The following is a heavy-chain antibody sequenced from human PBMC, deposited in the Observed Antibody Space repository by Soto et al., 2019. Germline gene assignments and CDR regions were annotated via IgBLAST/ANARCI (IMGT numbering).Heavy chain of an antibody. CDR1: GYTFTSYG. V-gene: IGHV1-18*01. CDR2: ISAYNGNT. J-gene: IGHJ4*02. CDR3: ARGGGIQLWLRVIDY. D-gene: IGHD5-18*01. Sequence: ASVKVSCKASGYTFTSYGISWVRQAPGQGLEWMGWISAYNGNTKYAQKLQGRVTMTTEKSTMTAYMELRSLRSDDTAVYYCARGGGIQLWLRVIDYWGQGTLVTVSS.